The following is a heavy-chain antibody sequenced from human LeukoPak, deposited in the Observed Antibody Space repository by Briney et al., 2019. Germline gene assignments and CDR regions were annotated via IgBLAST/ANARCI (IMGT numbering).Heavy chain of an antibody. J-gene: IGHJ4*02. CDR2: IYYTGST. V-gene: IGHV4-59*12. CDR1: GGSISSYY. D-gene: IGHD3-10*01. Sequence: SGTLSLTCTVSGGSISSYYWSWIRQPPGKGLEWIGHIYYTGSTNYNPSLKSRVTISVDTSKNQFSLKLSSVTAADTAVYYCARDDPNYYGSGSYVYWGQGTLVTVSS. CDR3: ARDDPNYYGSGSYVY.